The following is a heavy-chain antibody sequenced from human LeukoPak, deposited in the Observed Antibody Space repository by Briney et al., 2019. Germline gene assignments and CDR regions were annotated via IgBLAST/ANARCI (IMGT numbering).Heavy chain of an antibody. J-gene: IGHJ3*02. CDR3: AREEGGSGKIDAFDI. V-gene: IGHV1-69*06. Sequence: ASAKVSCKASGGTFSSYAISWVRQAPGQGLEWMGGIIPIFGTANYAQKFQGRVTITADKSTSTAYMELSSLRSEDTAVYYCAREEGGSGKIDAFDIWGQGTMVTVSS. D-gene: IGHD3-10*01. CDR1: GGTFSSYA. CDR2: IIPIFGTA.